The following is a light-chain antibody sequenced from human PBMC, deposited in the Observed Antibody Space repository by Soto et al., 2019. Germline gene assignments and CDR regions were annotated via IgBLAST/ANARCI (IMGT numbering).Light chain of an antibody. CDR3: QQRSSRPT. V-gene: IGKV3-11*01. CDR1: ESVDFH. CDR2: AAS. J-gene: IGKJ5*01. Sequence: VLTQSPATLSLSAGERATLSYRASESVDFHLAWYQQKPGQAPRLLIYAASVRATGPPARFSGSGSGTAFTPTIRRLEPDDFALYYCQQRSSRPTFGQGTRLDIK.